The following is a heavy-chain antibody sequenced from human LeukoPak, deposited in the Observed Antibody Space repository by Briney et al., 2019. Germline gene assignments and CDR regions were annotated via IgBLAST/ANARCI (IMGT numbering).Heavy chain of an antibody. CDR2: ISRSLGST. CDR1: GFKLSSYA. J-gene: IGHJ4*02. V-gene: IGHV3-23*01. D-gene: IGHD6-13*01. CDR3: ANGPAAADTDVDY. Sequence: GGSLRLSCAASGFKLSSYAMSWVRPAPGKGLEWVSAISRSLGSTYYVDSVKGRFTISSDSSSNTLYLQMNSLRADDTAVYYCANGPAAADTDVDYWGQGTLVTVSS.